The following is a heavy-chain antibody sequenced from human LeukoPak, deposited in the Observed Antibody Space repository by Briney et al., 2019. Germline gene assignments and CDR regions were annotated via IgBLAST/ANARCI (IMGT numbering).Heavy chain of an antibody. Sequence: ASVKVSCKASGGTFSSYAISWVRQAPGQGLEWMGGIIPIFGTANYAQKFQGRVTITTDESTSTAYMELSSLRSEDTAVYYCARGPYSSSRLFDYWGQGTLVTVSS. J-gene: IGHJ4*02. D-gene: IGHD6-6*01. CDR3: ARGPYSSSRLFDY. CDR1: GGTFSSYA. V-gene: IGHV1-69*05. CDR2: IIPIFGTA.